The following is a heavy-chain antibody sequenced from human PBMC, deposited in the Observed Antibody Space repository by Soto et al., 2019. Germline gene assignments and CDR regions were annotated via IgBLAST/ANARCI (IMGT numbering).Heavy chain of an antibody. Sequence: SETLSLTCTVSGGSMNAHFWGWIRQSAGKGLEWIGHIYISGTTMYHPSLKSRVTMSVDPPKNQLSLKLTPVTAADTAVYYGARINGGSLDFWGQGTLVTVSS. J-gene: IGHJ4*02. CDR1: GGSMNAHF. V-gene: IGHV4-4*07. CDR2: IYISGTT. CDR3: ARINGGSLDF. D-gene: IGHD2-15*01.